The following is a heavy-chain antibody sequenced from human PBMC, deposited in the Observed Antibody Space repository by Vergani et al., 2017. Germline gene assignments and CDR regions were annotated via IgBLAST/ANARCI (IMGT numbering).Heavy chain of an antibody. CDR1: GFTFSSYA. CDR3: AKAGSSWYGLGQEKFDY. D-gene: IGHD6-13*01. V-gene: IGHV3-23*01. CDR2: ISGSGGST. Sequence: EVQLLESEGGLVQPGGSLRLSCAASGFTFSSYAMSWVRQAPGKGLEWVSAISGSGGSTYYADSVKGRFTISRDNSKNTLYLQMNSLRAEDTAVYYCAKAGSSWYGLGQEKFDYWGQGTLVTVSS. J-gene: IGHJ4*02.